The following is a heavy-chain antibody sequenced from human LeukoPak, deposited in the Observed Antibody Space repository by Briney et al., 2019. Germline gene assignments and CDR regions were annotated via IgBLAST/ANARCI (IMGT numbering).Heavy chain of an antibody. CDR2: IYTSGST. V-gene: IGHV4-61*02. J-gene: IGHJ5*02. CDR3: ARDGESYSSSWYYNWFDP. D-gene: IGHD6-13*01. CDR1: GGSISSGSYY. Sequence: PSQTLSLTCTVSGGSISSGSYYWSWIRQPAGKGLEWIGRIYTSGSTNYNPSLKSRVNISVDASKIHFSLKLSSVTAADTAVYYCARDGESYSSSWYYNWFDPWGQGTLVTVSS.